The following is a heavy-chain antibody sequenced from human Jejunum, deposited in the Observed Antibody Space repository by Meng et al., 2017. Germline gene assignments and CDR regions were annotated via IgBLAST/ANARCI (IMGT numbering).Heavy chain of an antibody. CDR3: AREGADGGSFDF. Sequence: QVQLVQSGAEVKKPGASVTVSCKASGYSLYIHWVRLRPGEGLEWMGRINPRTGDTKSAQSFQGRVTMTRDTSTSTFSMDLSSLTTDDSAVYFCAREGADGGSFDFWGQGTLVTVSS. J-gene: IGHJ4*02. V-gene: IGHV1-2*06. CDR1: GYSLY. CDR2: INPRTGDT. D-gene: IGHD2-15*01.